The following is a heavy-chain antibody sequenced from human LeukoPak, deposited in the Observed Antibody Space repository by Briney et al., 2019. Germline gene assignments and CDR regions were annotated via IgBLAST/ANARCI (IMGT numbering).Heavy chain of an antibody. J-gene: IGHJ4*02. CDR2: INHSGST. CDR1: GFTFSTYY. V-gene: IGHV4-34*01. Sequence: GSLRLSCAASGFTFSTYYMNWVRQPPGKGLEWIGEINHSGSTNYNPSLKSRVTISLDTSKNQFSLKLSSVTAADTAVYYCARGSNYYYGSGSFYMWGQGTLVTVSS. D-gene: IGHD3-10*01. CDR3: ARGSNYYYGSGSFYM.